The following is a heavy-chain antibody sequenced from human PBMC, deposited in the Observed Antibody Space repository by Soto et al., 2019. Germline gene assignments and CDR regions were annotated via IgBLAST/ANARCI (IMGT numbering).Heavy chain of an antibody. CDR3: ARRATLYYFDY. Sequence: SETLSLTCTVSGGSISSSSYYWGWIRQPPGKGLEWIGSIYYSGSTYYNPSLKSRVTISVDTSKNQFSLKLSSVTAADTAVYYCARRATLYYFDYWGQGTLVTVSS. CDR1: GGSISSSSYY. J-gene: IGHJ4*02. CDR2: IYYSGST. V-gene: IGHV4-39*01.